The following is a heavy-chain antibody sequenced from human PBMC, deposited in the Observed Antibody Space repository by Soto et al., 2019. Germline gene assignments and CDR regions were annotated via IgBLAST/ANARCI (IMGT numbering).Heavy chain of an antibody. CDR2: IYPGDSDT. CDR3: AASIFYYGMDV. Sequence: ESLKISCKGSGDTFTNYLIGWVRQMPGKGLEWMGIIYPGDSDTKYNPSFQGQVTISADKSITTTYLRWTSLKASDTAIYYCAASIFYYGMDVWGQGTTVTVSS. J-gene: IGHJ6*01. CDR1: GDTFTNYL. V-gene: IGHV5-51*01.